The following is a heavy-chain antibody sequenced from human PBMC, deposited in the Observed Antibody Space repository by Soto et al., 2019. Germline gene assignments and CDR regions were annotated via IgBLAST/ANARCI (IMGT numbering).Heavy chain of an antibody. J-gene: IGHJ4*02. CDR3: ACISPVVPAAIEETGGFDY. D-gene: IGHD2-2*01. V-gene: IGHV3-48*04. CDR2: IGSSSSTI. Sequence: PGGSLRLSCAASGFTFSNYNMNWVRQAPGKGLEWVSYIGSSSSTIYYADSVKGRFTISRDNAKNTLYLQMNSLRAEDTAVYYCACISPVVPAAIEETGGFDYWGQGTLVTVSS. CDR1: GFTFSNYN.